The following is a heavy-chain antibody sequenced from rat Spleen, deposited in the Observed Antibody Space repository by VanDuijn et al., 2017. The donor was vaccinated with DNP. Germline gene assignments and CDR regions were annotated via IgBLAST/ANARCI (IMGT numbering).Heavy chain of an antibody. CDR3: ASLNNYNWFAY. Sequence: EVQLQESGPGLVKPSQSLSLTCSVTGYSITSNYWGWIRKFPGNKMEWIGHISYSGTTSYHPSLKSRISITRDTSKNQFFLQLNSVTTEDTATYYCASLNNYNWFAYWGQGTLVTVSS. CDR1: GYSITSNY. CDR2: ISYSGTT. J-gene: IGHJ3*01. D-gene: IGHD1-10*01. V-gene: IGHV3-1*01.